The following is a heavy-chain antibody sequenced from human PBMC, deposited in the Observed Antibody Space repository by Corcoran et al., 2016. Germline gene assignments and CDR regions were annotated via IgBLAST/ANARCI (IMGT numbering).Heavy chain of an antibody. V-gene: IGHV4-39*01. CDR3: ARHGAYEGPCKSGWYFRS. Sequence: QLQLQESGPGLVKPSETLSLTCTVSGGSISSSSYYWGWIRQPPGKGLEWIGSIYYSGSTYYNPSLKSRVTISVDTSKNQFSLKLISWTAADTAVYYCARHGAYEGPCKSGWYFRSWGQGTLVTVSS. D-gene: IGHD6-19*01. CDR1: GGSISSSSYY. J-gene: IGHJ4*02. CDR2: IYYSGST.